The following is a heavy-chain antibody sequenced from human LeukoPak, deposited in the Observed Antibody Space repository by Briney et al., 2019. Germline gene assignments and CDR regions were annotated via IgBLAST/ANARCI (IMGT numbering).Heavy chain of an antibody. CDR2: IYYSGSI. CDR3: AGSGGMANQGAVFDY. Sequence: SETLSLTCIVSGDSVTNHYWSLIRQPPGKGLEWIGYIYYSGSINYNPSLKSRVTISVDTSRNQFSMKLNSVTAADTAVYYCAGSGGMANQGAVFDYWGQGTLVTVSS. CDR1: GDSVTNHY. V-gene: IGHV4-59*02. J-gene: IGHJ4*02. D-gene: IGHD3-10*01.